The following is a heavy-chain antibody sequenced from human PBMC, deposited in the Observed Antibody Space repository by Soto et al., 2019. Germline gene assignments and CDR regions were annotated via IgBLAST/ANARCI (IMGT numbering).Heavy chain of an antibody. D-gene: IGHD6-13*01. CDR2: IYYSGST. V-gene: IGHV4-39*01. CDR1: GGSISSSSYY. J-gene: IGHJ3*02. Sequence: SETLSLTCTVSGGSISSSSYYWGCIRQPPGKGLEWIGSIYYSGSTYYNPSLKSRVTISVDTSKNQFSLKLSSVTAADTAVYYCARKRRYSSSWYPRAAFDIWGQGTMVTVSS. CDR3: ARKRRYSSSWYPRAAFDI.